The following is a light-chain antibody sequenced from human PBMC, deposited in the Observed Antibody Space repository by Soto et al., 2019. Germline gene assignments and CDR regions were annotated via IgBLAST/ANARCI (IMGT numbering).Light chain of an antibody. CDR3: VSWDDSLRGKV. J-gene: IGLJ2*01. V-gene: IGLV1-51*01. Sequence: QSVLTQPPSMSAAPGQKVTISCSGSRSNIGNNYVSWYQQIPGTAPKLLIYDNNSRPSGVPDRFSGSKSGTSATLGITGLQTGDEADYYCVSWDDSLRGKVFGGGTKLTVL. CDR2: DNN. CDR1: RSNIGNNY.